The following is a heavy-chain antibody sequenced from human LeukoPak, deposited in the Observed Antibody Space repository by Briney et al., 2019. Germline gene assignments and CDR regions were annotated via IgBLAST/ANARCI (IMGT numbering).Heavy chain of an antibody. CDR2: INAGNGNT. D-gene: IGHD1-26*01. Sequence: ASVKVSYKASGYTFTSYAMHWVRQAPGQRLEWMGWINAGNGNTKYSQKFQGRVTITRDTSASTAYMELSSLRSEDTAVYYCARVWLLLTGFDCWGQGTLVTISS. V-gene: IGHV1-3*01. J-gene: IGHJ4*02. CDR3: ARVWLLLTGFDC. CDR1: GYTFTSYA.